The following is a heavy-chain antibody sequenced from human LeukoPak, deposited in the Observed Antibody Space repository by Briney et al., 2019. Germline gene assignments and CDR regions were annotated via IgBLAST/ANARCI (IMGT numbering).Heavy chain of an antibody. Sequence: ASVKVSCKASGYTFIKYGISWVRQAPGQGLEWMGGFDPEDGETIYAQKFQGRVTMTEDTSTDTAYMELSSLRSEDTAVYYCATIGEIAVDSEGMSDYWGQGTLVTVSS. CDR1: GYTFIKYG. D-gene: IGHD6-19*01. J-gene: IGHJ4*02. CDR3: ATIGEIAVDSEGMSDY. V-gene: IGHV1-24*01. CDR2: FDPEDGET.